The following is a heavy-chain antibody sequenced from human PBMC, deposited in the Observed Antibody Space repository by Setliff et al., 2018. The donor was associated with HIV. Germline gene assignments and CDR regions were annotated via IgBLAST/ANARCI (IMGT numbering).Heavy chain of an antibody. CDR2: MNPNSGNT. V-gene: IGHV1-8*03. Sequence: ASVKVSCKASGYTFTNYDINWVRQATGQGLEWMGWMNPNSGNTGYAQKFQGRVTITTDESTSTAYMELSSLRSDDTAMYYCATDPGYSSTWYSESFQHWGQGTVVTVSS. CDR1: GYTFTNYD. J-gene: IGHJ1*01. D-gene: IGHD6-13*01. CDR3: ATDPGYSSTWYSESFQH.